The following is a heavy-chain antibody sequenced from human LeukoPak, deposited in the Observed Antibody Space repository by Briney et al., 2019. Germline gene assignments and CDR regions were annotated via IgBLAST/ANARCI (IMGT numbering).Heavy chain of an antibody. Sequence: ASVKVSCKSSGYRFSNYDINWVRQASGQGLEWMGWINPNSGGTNYAQKFQGRVTMTRDTSTSTAYMELSRLRSDDTAVYYCARDRSHTAIIYWGQGTLVTVSS. V-gene: IGHV1-2*02. D-gene: IGHD5-18*01. CDR2: INPNSGGT. CDR1: GYRFSNYD. CDR3: ARDRSHTAIIY. J-gene: IGHJ4*02.